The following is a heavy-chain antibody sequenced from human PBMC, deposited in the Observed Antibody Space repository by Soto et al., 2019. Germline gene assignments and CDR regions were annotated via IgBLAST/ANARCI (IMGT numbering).Heavy chain of an antibody. J-gene: IGHJ4*02. CDR1: GDSISITSYY. Sequence: QLQLQESSPGLVKPSETLSLTCTVSGDSISITSYYWGWVRQPPGKGLEWIGSIHYSGSTHYNPSLQSRVTISGDASKKQFFLKLRSVTAADTAVYYCASTKDETLYFDYWGQGTLVTVSS. CDR3: ASTKDETLYFDY. D-gene: IGHD2-15*01. CDR2: IHYSGST. V-gene: IGHV4-39*01.